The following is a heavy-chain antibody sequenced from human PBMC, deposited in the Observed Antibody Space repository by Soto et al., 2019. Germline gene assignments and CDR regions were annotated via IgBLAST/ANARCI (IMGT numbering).Heavy chain of an antibody. CDR2: ISSSGSKT. J-gene: IGHJ5*02. D-gene: IGHD6-6*01. CDR3: ARDSIAAPNWFDP. Sequence: DVQLMESGGGMVQPGGSLRLSCAASGFTFRNFEMNWVRQVPGKGLEWLSYISSSGSKTFYSESVKGRFTISRDNIEDSLFLQMNNLRVEDTGIYFCARDSIAAPNWFDPWGQGTRVIVSS. V-gene: IGHV3-48*03. CDR1: GFTFRNFE.